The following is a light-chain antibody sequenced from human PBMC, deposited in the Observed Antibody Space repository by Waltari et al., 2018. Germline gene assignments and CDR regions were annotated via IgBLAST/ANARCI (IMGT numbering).Light chain of an antibody. CDR3: QQYHEWPYT. CDR1: QSVSNN. Sequence: ETVIIQSRATLSVSPGETVPLPCRASQSVSNNLAWYQQTPGQAPSLLIYAASPRGTAIPARFGGSGSGRDFTLTISTLQSEDVGVYYCQQYHEWPYTFGQGTKLEI. J-gene: IGKJ2*01. CDR2: AAS. V-gene: IGKV3-15*01.